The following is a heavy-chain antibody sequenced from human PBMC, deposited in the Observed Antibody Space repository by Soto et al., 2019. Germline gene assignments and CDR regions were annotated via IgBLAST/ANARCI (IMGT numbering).Heavy chain of an antibody. CDR3: AKGLRFLEWLLGYGMDV. V-gene: IGHV3-23*01. D-gene: IGHD3-3*01. Sequence: GGSLRLSCAASGFTFSSYAMSWVRQAPGKGLEWVSAISGSGGSTYYADSVKGRFTISRDNSKNTLYLQMNSLRAEDTAVYYCAKGLRFLEWLLGYGMDVWGQGTTVTVS. J-gene: IGHJ6*02. CDR2: ISGSGGST. CDR1: GFTFSSYA.